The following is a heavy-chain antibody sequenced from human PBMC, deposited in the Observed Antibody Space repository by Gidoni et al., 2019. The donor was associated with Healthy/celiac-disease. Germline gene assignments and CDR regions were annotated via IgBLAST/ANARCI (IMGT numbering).Heavy chain of an antibody. CDR1: VGSISSSSYS. V-gene: IGHV4-39*07. J-gene: IGHJ6*02. D-gene: IGHD2-15*01. CDR3: ARVDNCSGGSCYSRYGMDV. CDR2: IYYSGST. Sequence: QLQLQESGPGLVKPSETLSLTCPVSVGSISSSSYSWGWIRQPPGKGLEWIGSIYYSGSTYYNPSLKSRVTISVDTSKNQFSLKLSSVTAADTAVYYCARVDNCSGGSCYSRYGMDVWGQGTTVTVSS.